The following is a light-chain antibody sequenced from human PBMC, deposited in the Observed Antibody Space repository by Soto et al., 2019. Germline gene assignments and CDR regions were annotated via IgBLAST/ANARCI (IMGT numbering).Light chain of an antibody. Sequence: EIVLTQSPGTLSLSPGERATLSCRASEFLSSSYLVWYQQKPGQAPRLLIYAASRRATGIPDRFSGSGSATEYTLTINTLVPEDFAVYYCQQQGTFGQGTKLEIK. V-gene: IGKV3-20*01. CDR2: AAS. CDR1: EFLSSSY. CDR3: QQQGT. J-gene: IGKJ2*01.